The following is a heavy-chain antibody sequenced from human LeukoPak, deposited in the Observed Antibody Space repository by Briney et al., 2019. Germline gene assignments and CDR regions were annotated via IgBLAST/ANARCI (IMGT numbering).Heavy chain of an antibody. J-gene: IGHJ4*02. D-gene: IGHD6-13*01. CDR2: MKYDGSES. Sequence: PGGSLRLXCAASGFTFSSYWMSWVGQAPGKGLEWVANMKYDGSESYYVDSVKGRFTISRDNAKNSLYLQMNSLRAEDTAVYYCARDIEAAGLFLDYWGQGTLVTVSS. V-gene: IGHV3-7*01. CDR1: GFTFSSYW. CDR3: ARDIEAAGLFLDY.